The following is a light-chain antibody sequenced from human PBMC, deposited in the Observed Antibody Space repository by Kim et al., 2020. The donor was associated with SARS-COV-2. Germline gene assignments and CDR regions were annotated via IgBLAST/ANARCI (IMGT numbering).Light chain of an antibody. CDR3: QQRSA. V-gene: IGKV3-11*01. CDR1: QNVRNY. J-gene: IGKJ1*01. Sequence: ATLSLSPGERATLSGRASQNVRNYIAWYQQKPGQSPRLLIYDASNRATGTPARFSGSGSGTDFTLTISGLEPDDFAVYYCQQRSAFGQGTKVEIK. CDR2: DAS.